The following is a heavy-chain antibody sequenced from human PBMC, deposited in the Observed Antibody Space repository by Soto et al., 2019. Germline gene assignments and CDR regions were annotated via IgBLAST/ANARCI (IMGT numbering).Heavy chain of an antibody. D-gene: IGHD3-3*01. CDR2: INSDGSST. CDR3: ERDFWSGYLPAVNMDV. CDR1: GFTFSSYW. V-gene: IGHV3-74*01. Sequence: GGSLRLSCAASGFTFSSYWMHWVRQAPGKGLVWVSRINSDGSSTSYADSVKGRFTISRDNAKNKLYLQMNSLGAEDTAVYYCERDFWSGYLPAVNMDVWGKGTTVTVSS. J-gene: IGHJ6*03.